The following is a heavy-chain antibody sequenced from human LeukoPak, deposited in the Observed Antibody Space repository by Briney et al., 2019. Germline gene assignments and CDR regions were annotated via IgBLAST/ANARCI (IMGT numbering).Heavy chain of an antibody. J-gene: IGHJ6*03. CDR1: GGSFSNYY. CDR3: ARHPGPDLYYYYLDV. CDR2: IDHNEYT. Sequence: SETLSLTCAVYGGSFSNYYWSWICQPPGKGLEWIGEIDHNEYTNYNPSLKSRVTISLDTSKNQFPLTLSSVTAADTAVYFCARHPGPDLYYYYLDVWGEGTSVTISS. D-gene: IGHD1-1*01. V-gene: IGHV4-34*01.